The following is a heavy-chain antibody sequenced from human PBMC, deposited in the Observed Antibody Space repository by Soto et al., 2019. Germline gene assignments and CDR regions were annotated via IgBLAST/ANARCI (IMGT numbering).Heavy chain of an antibody. V-gene: IGHV1-18*01. D-gene: IGHD6-19*01. CDR3: ARDQGIAVAGTNWFDP. Sequence: QVQLVQSGAEVKKHGASVKVSCKASGYTFTRYGTSWVRQAPGQGLEWMGWISAYNGNTNYAQKLQGRVTMTTDTSTSTAYMELRSLRSDDTAVYYCARDQGIAVAGTNWFDPWGQGTLVTVSS. CDR2: ISAYNGNT. CDR1: GYTFTRYG. J-gene: IGHJ5*02.